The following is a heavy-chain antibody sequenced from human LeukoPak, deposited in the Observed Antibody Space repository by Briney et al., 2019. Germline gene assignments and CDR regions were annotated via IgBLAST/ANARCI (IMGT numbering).Heavy chain of an antibody. Sequence: GGSLRLSCAASGFTFSSYAMHWVRQAPGKGLEWVAVISYDGSNKYYADSVKGRFTISRDNSKNTLYLQVNSLRAEDTAVYYCARLYDYSNYFDYWGQGTLVTVSS. J-gene: IGHJ4*02. CDR2: ISYDGSNK. V-gene: IGHV3-30*04. CDR1: GFTFSSYA. D-gene: IGHD4-11*01. CDR3: ARLYDYSNYFDY.